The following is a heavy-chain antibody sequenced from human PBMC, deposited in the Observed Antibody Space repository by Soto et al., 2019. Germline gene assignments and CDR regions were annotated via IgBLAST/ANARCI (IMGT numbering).Heavy chain of an antibody. J-gene: IGHJ3*02. CDR3: AREGYSSSWYDRAFDI. CDR1: GGSISSGGYY. CDR2: VYYSGST. Sequence: SETLSLTCTVSGGSISSGGYYWSWIRQHPGKGLEWIGYVYYSGSTYYNPSLKSRVTISVDTSKNQFSLKLSSVTAADTAVYYCAREGYSSSWYDRAFDIWGQGTMVTVS. D-gene: IGHD6-13*01. V-gene: IGHV4-31*03.